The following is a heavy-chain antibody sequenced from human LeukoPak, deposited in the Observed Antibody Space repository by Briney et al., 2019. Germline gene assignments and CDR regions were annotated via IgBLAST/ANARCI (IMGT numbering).Heavy chain of an antibody. V-gene: IGHV4-59*01. D-gene: IGHD2-2*01. CDR2: IYYSGST. Sequence: SETLSLTCTVSGGSISPYYWSWIRQPPGKGLEWIGYIYYSGSTNYNPSLKSRVTISVDTSKNQFSLKLSSVTAADTAVYYCAREAVLGYCSSTSCSDYYYMDVWGKGTTVTISS. CDR1: GGSISPYY. J-gene: IGHJ6*03. CDR3: AREAVLGYCSSTSCSDYYYMDV.